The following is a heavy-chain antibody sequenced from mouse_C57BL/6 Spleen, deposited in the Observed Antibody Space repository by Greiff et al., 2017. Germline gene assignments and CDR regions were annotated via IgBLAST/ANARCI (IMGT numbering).Heavy chain of an antibody. CDR1: GYTFTDYE. CDR3: TREGGFAY. CDR2: IDPETGGN. V-gene: IGHV1-15*01. Sequence: VQLQQSGAELVRPGASVTLSCKASGYTFTDYEMHWVKQTPVHGLEWIGAIDPETGGNAYNQKFKGKAILTADKTSSTSYMELRSLTSEDSAVYYCTREGGFAYWGQGTLVTVSA. J-gene: IGHJ3*01.